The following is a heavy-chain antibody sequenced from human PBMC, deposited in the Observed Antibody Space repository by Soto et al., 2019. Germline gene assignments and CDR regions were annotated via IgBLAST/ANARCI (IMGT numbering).Heavy chain of an antibody. CDR2: INPNSGGT. J-gene: IGHJ6*02. Sequence: GASVKVSCKASGYTFTGYYMHWVRQAPGQGLEWMGWINPNSGGTNYAQKFQGRVTMTRDTSISTAYMELSRLRSDDTAVYYCARELIVYCSSTSRCRMDVWGQGTTVTVSS. D-gene: IGHD2-2*01. CDR1: GYTFTGYY. V-gene: IGHV1-2*02. CDR3: ARELIVYCSSTSRCRMDV.